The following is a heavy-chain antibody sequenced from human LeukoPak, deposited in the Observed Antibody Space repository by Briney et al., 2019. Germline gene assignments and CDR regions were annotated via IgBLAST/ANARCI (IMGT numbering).Heavy chain of an antibody. CDR2: IYSGGST. CDR3: ARNDWITIFGVVLADMDV. Sequence: GGSLRLSCAASGFTVSSNYMSWVRQAPGKGLEWVSVIYSGGSTNYADSVKGRFTISRDNSKNTLYLQMNSLRAEDTAVYYCARNDWITIFGVVLADMDVWGKGTTVTVSS. D-gene: IGHD3-3*01. V-gene: IGHV3-66*02. CDR1: GFTVSSNY. J-gene: IGHJ6*03.